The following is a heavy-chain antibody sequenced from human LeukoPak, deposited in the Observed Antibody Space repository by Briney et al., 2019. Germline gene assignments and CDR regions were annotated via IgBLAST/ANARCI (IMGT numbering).Heavy chain of an antibody. CDR3: AREGSSGWHWFAP. V-gene: IGHV1-46*01. Sequence: ASVNVSFKSSGYTFTSYYMHWVRQAPRQALEWMGIINPSGGSTSYAQKFQGRVTMTRDTSTSTVYMEVSSLRSEDTAVYYCAREGSSGWHWFAPWGREPWSPSPQ. CDR1: GYTFTSYY. J-gene: IGHJ5*02. CDR2: INPSGGST. D-gene: IGHD6-25*01.